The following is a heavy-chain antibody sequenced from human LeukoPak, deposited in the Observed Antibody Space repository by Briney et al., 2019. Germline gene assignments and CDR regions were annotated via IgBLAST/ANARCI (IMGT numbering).Heavy chain of an antibody. J-gene: IGHJ5*01. V-gene: IGHV4-4*07. Sequence: SETLSLTCNVSGGSISSYYWSWIRQPAGKGLEWIGRMYTSGSTNYNPSPSLKSRVSVSVDTSKNQFSLNLTSVTAADTAVYYCARETSSSWSRSFDSWGQGTLVTVSS. CDR3: ARETSSSWSRSFDS. D-gene: IGHD6-13*01. CDR2: MYTSGST. CDR1: GGSISSYY.